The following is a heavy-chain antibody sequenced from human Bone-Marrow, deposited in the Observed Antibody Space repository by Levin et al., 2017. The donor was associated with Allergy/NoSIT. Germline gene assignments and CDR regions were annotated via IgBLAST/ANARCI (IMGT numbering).Heavy chain of an antibody. V-gene: IGHV3-30*18. CDR3: AKVGRGYDFAVDAFDV. CDR1: GFTFTSYG. J-gene: IGHJ3*01. CDR2: ISYAGGRE. Sequence: PGGSLRLSCAASGFTFTSYGMHWLRQAPGKGLEWMAVISYAGGREYYAESVKGRFTISRDNSRNTLYLQMNRLRVEDTAVYYCAKVGRGYDFAVDAFDVWGQGTMVTVSP. D-gene: IGHD3-10*01.